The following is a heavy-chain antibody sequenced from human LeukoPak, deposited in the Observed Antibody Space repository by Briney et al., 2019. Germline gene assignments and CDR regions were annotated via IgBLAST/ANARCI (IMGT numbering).Heavy chain of an antibody. V-gene: IGHV4-4*07. D-gene: IGHD5-12*01. J-gene: IGHJ4*02. CDR1: VYPLTDQH. CDR2: LSDTGRA. CDR3: ARGTDMTPISGYYSFVY. Sequence: PSETLFLTCTVHVYPLTDQHWTSIRQPAGKGHEWIQRLSDTGRAYYNTYLERRVTISLDTSTNRFSIKVTSVTAADTAVYYGARGTDMTPISGYYSFVYWGQGTLVSVSS.